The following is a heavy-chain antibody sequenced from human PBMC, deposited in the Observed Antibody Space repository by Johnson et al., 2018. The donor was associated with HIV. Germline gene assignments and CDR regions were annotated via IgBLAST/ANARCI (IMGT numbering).Heavy chain of an antibody. CDR2: ISTTGTTI. CDR3: VFGERYYDSGGHHHGPAAFDF. Sequence: QVQLVESGGGLVQPGGSLRLSCAASGFTFSDFYMSWIRQAPGRGLEWISYISTTGTTIYYAESVKGRFTISRDSAKNSLYLQMNSLRAEDTALYYCVFGERYYDSGGHHHGPAAFDFWGLGTMVTVSS. CDR1: GFTFSDFY. D-gene: IGHD3-22*01. V-gene: IGHV3-11*04. J-gene: IGHJ3*01.